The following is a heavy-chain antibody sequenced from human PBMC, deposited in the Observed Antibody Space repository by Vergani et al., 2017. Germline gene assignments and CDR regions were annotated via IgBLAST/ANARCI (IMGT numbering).Heavy chain of an antibody. V-gene: IGHV1-69*01. J-gene: IGHJ4*02. CDR2: IIPIFGTA. D-gene: IGHD2-15*01. CDR3: ARGGGRFGYCSGGSCPFDY. Sequence: QVQLVQSGAEVKKPGSSVKVSCKASGGTFSSYAISWVRPAPGQGLEWMGGIIPIFGTANYAQKFQGRVTITADESTSTAYMELSSLRSEDTAVYYCARGGGRFGYCSGGSCPFDYWGQGTLVTVSS. CDR1: GGTFSSYA.